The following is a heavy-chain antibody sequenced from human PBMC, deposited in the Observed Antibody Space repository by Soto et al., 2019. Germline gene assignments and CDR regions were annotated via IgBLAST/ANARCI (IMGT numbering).Heavy chain of an antibody. CDR3: ARGGGVRNYGSGSYYRNLPYYGMDV. CDR2: ISGYNGNT. V-gene: IGHV1-18*01. D-gene: IGHD3-10*01. Sequence: ASVKVSCKASGYTFTSYGISWVRQAPGQGLEWMGWISGYNGNTHYAQNFQGRVTMTTDTSTSTAYMELRSLRSDDTAVYYCARGGGVRNYGSGSYYRNLPYYGMDVWGQGTTVTVSS. J-gene: IGHJ6*02. CDR1: GYTFTSYG.